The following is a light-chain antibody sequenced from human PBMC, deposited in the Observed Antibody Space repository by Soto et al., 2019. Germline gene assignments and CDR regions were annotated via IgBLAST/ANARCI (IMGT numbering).Light chain of an antibody. J-gene: IGKJ2*01. Sequence: DIQLTQSPSSLSASVGDRVSITCRASQSIGNFLHWYQQKPGKTPKLLIYAASKLQSGVPSRFSGSGSGTDFTLTITSLQPEDFANYYCQQSYDTPLLFGQGTQLEIK. CDR1: QSIGNF. V-gene: IGKV1-39*01. CDR3: QQSYDTPLL. CDR2: AAS.